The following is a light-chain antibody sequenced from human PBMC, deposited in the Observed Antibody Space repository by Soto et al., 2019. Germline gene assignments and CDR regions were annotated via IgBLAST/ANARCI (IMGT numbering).Light chain of an antibody. CDR3: SSHSSSSTLVV. CDR1: SSDVGGYNY. Sequence: QSALTQPASMSGSPGQSITISCTGTSSDVGGYNYVSWYRQHPGKAPKLMIYDVNNRPSGGSNRFSGSKSGNTDSLTISGLQAEDEADYYCSSHSSSSTLVVFGGGTKLTVL. CDR2: DVN. V-gene: IGLV2-14*03. J-gene: IGLJ2*01.